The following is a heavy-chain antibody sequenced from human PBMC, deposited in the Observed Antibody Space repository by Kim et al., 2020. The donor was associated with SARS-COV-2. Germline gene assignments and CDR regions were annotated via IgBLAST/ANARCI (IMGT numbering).Heavy chain of an antibody. D-gene: IGHD3-10*01. V-gene: IGHV3-21*01. Sequence: DSVEGRFTISRDNAKNSLYLQMNSLRAEDTAVYYCARGSGGFGELYYFDYWGQGTLVTVSS. J-gene: IGHJ4*02. CDR3: ARGSGGFGELYYFDY.